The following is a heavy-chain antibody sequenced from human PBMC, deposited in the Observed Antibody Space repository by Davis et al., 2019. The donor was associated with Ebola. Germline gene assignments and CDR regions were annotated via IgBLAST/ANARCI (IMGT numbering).Heavy chain of an antibody. D-gene: IGHD2-21*02. J-gene: IGHJ4*02. CDR3: ARDLYSSGGDIDY. Sequence: GESLKISCAASGFTFSSYAMSWVRQAPGKGLEWVSAISGSGGSTYYADSVKGRFTISRDNSKNTLYLQMNSLRSEDTAVYYCARDLYSSGGDIDYWGQGTLVTVSS. CDR2: ISGSGGST. CDR1: GFTFSSYA. V-gene: IGHV3-23*01.